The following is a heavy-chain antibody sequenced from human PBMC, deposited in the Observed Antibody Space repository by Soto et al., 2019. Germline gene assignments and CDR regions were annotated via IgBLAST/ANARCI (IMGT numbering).Heavy chain of an antibody. CDR3: ARETRAPYYYGMDV. CDR1: GYSFPNFW. V-gene: IGHV5-51*01. Sequence: GESLKISCKTSGYSFPNFWIGWVRQVPGKGLEWMGVIYPGDSDTRYSPSFQGQVTISADKSTSTAYLQWNSLEASDSATYYCARETRAPYYYGMDVCGQGTTVTVSS. CDR2: IYPGDSDT. J-gene: IGHJ6*02.